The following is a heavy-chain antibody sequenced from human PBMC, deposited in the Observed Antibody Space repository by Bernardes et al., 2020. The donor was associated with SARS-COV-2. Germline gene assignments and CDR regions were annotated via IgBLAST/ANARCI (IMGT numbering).Heavy chain of an antibody. CDR3: ARDIHGSGAFDY. J-gene: IGHJ4*02. CDR1: GFTFSSYG. V-gene: IGHV3-33*01. D-gene: IGHD3-10*01. Sequence: GGSLRLSCAASGFTFSSYGMHWVRQAPGKGLEWVAVIWYDGSNKYYADSVKGRFTISRDNSKNTLYLQMNSLRAEDTAVYYCARDIHGSGAFDYWGQGTLVTVSS. CDR2: IWYDGSNK.